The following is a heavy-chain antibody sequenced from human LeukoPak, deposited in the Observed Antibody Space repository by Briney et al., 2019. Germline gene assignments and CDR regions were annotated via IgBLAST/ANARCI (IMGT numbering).Heavy chain of an antibody. CDR3: ARIGGANWGKAFDI. V-gene: IGHV2-70*18. CDR2: IDWDDDK. J-gene: IGHJ3*02. CDR1: GYSISTSNYW. Sequence: TLSLTCAVSGYSISTSNYWAWIRQPPGKALEWLALIDWDDDKYYSTSLKTRLTISKDTSKNQVVLTMTNMDPVDTATYYCARIGGANWGKAFDIWGQGTMVTVSS. D-gene: IGHD7-27*01.